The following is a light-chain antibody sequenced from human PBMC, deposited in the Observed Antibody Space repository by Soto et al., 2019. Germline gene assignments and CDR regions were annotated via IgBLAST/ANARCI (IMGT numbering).Light chain of an antibody. Sequence: QSALTQPRSVSGSPGQSVTISCTGTSGDVGCYNFVSWYQQHPGKAPTLMIFDVSQRPSGVPDRFSGSKSGQTGSLNISGLQADDEAGYYCYSYGGSYTWVFGVGTKLTVL. J-gene: IGLJ3*02. CDR2: DVS. CDR1: SGDVGCYNF. CDR3: YSYGGSYTWV. V-gene: IGLV2-11*01.